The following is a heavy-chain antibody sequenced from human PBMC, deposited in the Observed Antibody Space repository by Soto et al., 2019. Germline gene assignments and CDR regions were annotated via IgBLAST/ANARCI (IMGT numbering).Heavy chain of an antibody. CDR2: IKPDGSDK. CDR3: ARERVWYFDY. J-gene: IGHJ4*02. V-gene: IGHV3-7*01. Sequence: EVQLVESGGGLVQPGGSLRLSCVASGFPFSDYWMSWVRQAPGKWLEWVANIKPDGSDKYYVDSVRGRFTISRDNAQNSLHLQMNSLRAEDTAVYYCARERVWYFDYWRQGSLVTASS. CDR1: GFPFSDYW.